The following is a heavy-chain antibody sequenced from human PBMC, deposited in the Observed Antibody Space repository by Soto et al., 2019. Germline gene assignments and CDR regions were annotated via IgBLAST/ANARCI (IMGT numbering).Heavy chain of an antibody. J-gene: IGHJ6*03. CDR3: ARAGTTVTTHYYFMDV. CDR2: ISFYNGNT. Sequence: GASVKVSCKASGYTFSNYAINWVRQAPGQGLEWMGWISFYNGNTNYAQKFQGRVTMTTDTSTSTAYMELRSLKSDDAAVYYCARAGTTVTTHYYFMDVWGKGTTVTVS. V-gene: IGHV1-18*01. D-gene: IGHD4-4*01. CDR1: GYTFSNYA.